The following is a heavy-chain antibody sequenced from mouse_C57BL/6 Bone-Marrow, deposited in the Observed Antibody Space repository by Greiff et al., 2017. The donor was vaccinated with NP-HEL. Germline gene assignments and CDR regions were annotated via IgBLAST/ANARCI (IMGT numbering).Heavy chain of an antibody. CDR2: IWRGGST. J-gene: IGHJ4*01. Sequence: VQLQQSGPGLVQPSQSLSITCTVSGFSLTSYGVHWVRQSPGKGLEWLGVIWRGGSTDYNAAFMSRLSITKDNSKSQVFFKMNSLQADDTAIYYCAKKKDYGNYEDYAMDYWGQGTSVTVSS. CDR1: GFSLTSYG. D-gene: IGHD2-1*01. V-gene: IGHV2-5*01. CDR3: AKKKDYGNYEDYAMDY.